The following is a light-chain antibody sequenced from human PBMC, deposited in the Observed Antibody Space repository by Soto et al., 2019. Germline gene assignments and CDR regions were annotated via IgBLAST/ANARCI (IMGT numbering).Light chain of an antibody. CDR2: DVS. Sequence: QSALTQPRSVSGSPGQSVTISCTGTSSDIGGYNYVSWYQQHPGKAPKLMIYDVSKWPSGVPDRFSGSKSGNTASLTISGLQEEDEADYYCCSYGGGFIFAFGGGTKLTVL. CDR1: SSDIGGYNY. CDR3: CSYGGGFIFA. V-gene: IGLV2-11*01. J-gene: IGLJ2*01.